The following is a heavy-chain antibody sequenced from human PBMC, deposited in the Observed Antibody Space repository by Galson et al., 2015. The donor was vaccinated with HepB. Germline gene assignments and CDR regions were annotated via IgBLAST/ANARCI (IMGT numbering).Heavy chain of an antibody. J-gene: IGHJ6*02. CDR1: GFTFSSYA. CDR3: AKGWEAVAGTNGMDV. Sequence: SLRLSCAASGFTFSSYAMTWVRQAPAKGLEWVSTISGSGTTTYYADSMKGRFTMSRDNSKNTVYLQMNSLRVEDTALYYCAKGWEAVAGTNGMDVWGQGTTVTVFS. CDR2: ISGSGTTT. D-gene: IGHD6-13*01. V-gene: IGHV3-23*01.